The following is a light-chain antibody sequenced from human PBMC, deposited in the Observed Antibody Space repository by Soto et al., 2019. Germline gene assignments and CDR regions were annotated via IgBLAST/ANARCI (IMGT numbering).Light chain of an antibody. Sequence: EIVMTQSPATLSVSPGERVTLSCRASQRVSSDLAWYQQKPGRAPRLLIYGASTRATGIPARFSGSGSGTEFTLTISSLQSEDFSVYYCHQYNNWPLFTFGPGTKVDIK. CDR2: GAS. J-gene: IGKJ3*01. CDR3: HQYNNWPLFT. V-gene: IGKV3-15*01. CDR1: QRVSSD.